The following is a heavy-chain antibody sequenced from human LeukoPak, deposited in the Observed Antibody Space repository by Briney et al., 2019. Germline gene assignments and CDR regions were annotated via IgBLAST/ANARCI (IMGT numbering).Heavy chain of an antibody. J-gene: IGHJ4*02. Sequence: GGSLRLSCAASGFTFSSYVMHWVRQAPGKGLEWVAIISYDGSNEYYADSVKGRFTISRDNSKNTLYLQMNSLKTEDTAVYYCTCRFGELFRDYWGQGTLVTVSS. V-gene: IGHV3-30*04. D-gene: IGHD3-10*01. CDR2: ISYDGSNE. CDR3: TCRFGELFRDY. CDR1: GFTFSSYV.